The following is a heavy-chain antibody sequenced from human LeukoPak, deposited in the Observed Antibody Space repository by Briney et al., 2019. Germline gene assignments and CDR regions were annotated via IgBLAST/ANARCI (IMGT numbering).Heavy chain of an antibody. CDR2: ISGTGDST. J-gene: IGHJ4*02. CDR1: GGSFSGYY. Sequence: PSETLSLTCAVYGGSFSGYYWSWVRQAPGKGLEWVSSISGTGDSTYYADAVKGRFTISRDNSKNTLYLQMNSLRAEDTAVYYCVEDVVVIVAAKPGIWGQGTLVTVSS. D-gene: IGHD2-15*01. V-gene: IGHV3-23*01. CDR3: VEDVVVIVAAKPGI.